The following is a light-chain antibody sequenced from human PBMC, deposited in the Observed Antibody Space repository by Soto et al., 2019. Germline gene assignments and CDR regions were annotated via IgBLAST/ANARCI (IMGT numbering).Light chain of an antibody. CDR2: KAY. CDR1: QSISTW. J-gene: IGKJ1*01. CDR3: QQYNSYRS. Sequence: DIQMTQSPSTLSPTIGDRVSITCRASQSISTWLACYQQKPGKAPKPLIYKAYSLESGVPSRFSAIGSGKECTLTISILQPDDFASYYCQQYNSYRSFGQGTKVDI. V-gene: IGKV1-5*03.